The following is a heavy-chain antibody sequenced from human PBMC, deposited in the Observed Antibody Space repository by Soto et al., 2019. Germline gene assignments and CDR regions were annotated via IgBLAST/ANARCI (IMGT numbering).Heavy chain of an antibody. D-gene: IGHD5-12*01. V-gene: IGHV4-34*01. CDR1: GGSLSGYY. CDR2: VKDGGHT. CDR3: ARGQEGVVATH. J-gene: IGHJ4*02. Sequence: QGQLQQWGAGLLKPSETLSLNCAVTGGSLSGYYWSWTRQPPGKGLEWIGEVKDGGHTNYSPSLRGRVTISSDTSNNQFSLRLNSVTAADTGVYYCARGQEGVVATHWDQGSLVTVSS.